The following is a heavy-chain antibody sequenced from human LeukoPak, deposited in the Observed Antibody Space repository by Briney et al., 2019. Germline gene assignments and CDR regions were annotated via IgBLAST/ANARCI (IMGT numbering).Heavy chain of an antibody. CDR1: GFTFSSYS. CDR2: ISSSSSSTI. CDR3: ARDLGAIVVATNDAFDI. J-gene: IGHJ3*02. D-gene: IGHD2-21*02. V-gene: IGHV3-48*01. Sequence: GGSLRLSCAASGFTFSSYSMNWVRQAPGKGLEWVSYISSSSSSTIYYADSVKGRFTISRDNAKNSLYLQMNSLRAEDTAVYYCARDLGAIVVATNDAFDIWGQGTMVTVSS.